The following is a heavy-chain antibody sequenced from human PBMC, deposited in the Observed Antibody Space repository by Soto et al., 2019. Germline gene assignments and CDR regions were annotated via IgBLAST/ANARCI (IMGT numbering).Heavy chain of an antibody. CDR3: ARGPPLGF. J-gene: IGHJ4*02. CDR2: IYYGGST. CDR1: DDCSSSEY. Sequence: SETRSLTCSVADDCSSSEYWSWIRQSPGKGLEWIGFIYYGGSTNYNPSLKSRVTISVDTPKNQFSLKLSSVTAADTAVYYCARGPPLGFWGQGTLVTVSS. V-gene: IGHV4-59*12.